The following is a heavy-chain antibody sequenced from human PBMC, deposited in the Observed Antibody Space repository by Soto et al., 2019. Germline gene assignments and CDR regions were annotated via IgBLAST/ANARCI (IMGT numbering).Heavy chain of an antibody. D-gene: IGHD1-1*01. CDR1: GGTFSSYA. V-gene: IGHV1-69*13. CDR2: IIPIFGTA. CDR3: ARVPDLDLRNRFTGYYYYGLDV. Sequence: SVKVSCKASGGTFSSYAISWVRQAPGQGLEWMGGIIPIFGTANYAQKFQGRVTITADEYTSTAYMELSSLRSEDTAVYYCARVPDLDLRNRFTGYYYYGLDVWG. J-gene: IGHJ6*01.